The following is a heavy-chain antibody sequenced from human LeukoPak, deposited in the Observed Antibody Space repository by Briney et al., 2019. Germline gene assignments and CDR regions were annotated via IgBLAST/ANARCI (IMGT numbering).Heavy chain of an antibody. D-gene: IGHD1-26*01. Sequence: GGSLRLSCAASGFTFSDYYMSWIRQAPGKGLEWISYISSSGSTIYYADSMKGRFTISRDNAKNSLYLQMNGLRAEDTAVYYCARDPLPGVGATVPNFDHWGQGTLVSVSS. CDR2: ISSSGSTI. CDR3: ARDPLPGVGATVPNFDH. J-gene: IGHJ4*02. V-gene: IGHV3-11*01. CDR1: GFTFSDYY.